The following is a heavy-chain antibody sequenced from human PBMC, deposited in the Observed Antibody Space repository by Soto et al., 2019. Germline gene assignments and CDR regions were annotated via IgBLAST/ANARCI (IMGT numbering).Heavy chain of an antibody. CDR3: ARTPDH. V-gene: IGHV4-31*03. J-gene: IGHJ4*02. CDR1: GGSISSGGYY. CDR2: SYYNGST. D-gene: IGHD2-15*01. Sequence: QVQLQESGPGLVKPSQTLSLTCTVSGGSISSGGYYWCWIRQHPGKGLEWIGYSYYNGSTYYNPSLKRRVPISVEASKKQFSLQLSSVTAADTAVYYCARTPDHWGQGTLVTVAS.